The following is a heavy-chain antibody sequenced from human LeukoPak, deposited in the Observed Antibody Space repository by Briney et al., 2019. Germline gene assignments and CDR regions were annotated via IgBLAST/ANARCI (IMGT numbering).Heavy chain of an antibody. D-gene: IGHD2-15*01. Sequence: SVKVSSKASGGTFISYAISCVRQAPGQGLEWMGGITPIFGTANNTQKFQGRVTITADESTSTAHIERSSLRSEDTAVYYCARDRRFVLVVAATQPGMDFWGQGTTVTVSS. V-gene: IGHV1-69*13. CDR1: GGTFISYA. CDR3: ARDRRFVLVVAATQPGMDF. J-gene: IGHJ6*02. CDR2: ITPIFGTA.